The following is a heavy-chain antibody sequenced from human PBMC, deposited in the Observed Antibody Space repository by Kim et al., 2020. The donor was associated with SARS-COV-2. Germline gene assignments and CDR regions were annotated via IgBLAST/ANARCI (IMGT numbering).Heavy chain of an antibody. CDR1: GGSISSSSYY. CDR2: IYYSGST. D-gene: IGHD2-2*01. V-gene: IGHV4-39*01. J-gene: IGHJ5*02. CDR3: ARHTDIVVVPAATTPLNWFDP. Sequence: SETLSLTCTVSGGSISSSSYYWGWIRQPPGKGLEWIGSIYYSGSTYYNPSLKSRVTISVDTSKNQFSLKLSSVTAADTAVYYCARHTDIVVVPAATTPLNWFDPWGQGTLVTVSS.